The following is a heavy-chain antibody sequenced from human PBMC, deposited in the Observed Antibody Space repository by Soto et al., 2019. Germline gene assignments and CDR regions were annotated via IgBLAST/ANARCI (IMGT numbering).Heavy chain of an antibody. Sequence: PSETLSLTCTVSGGSISNSSYYWGWIRQPPGKGLEWIGRIFYSGSSYYNPSLKSRVTISVDTSKNQLSLKLSSVTAADTAVYYCARHLTYCSAGSCYSDFPYYGMDVWGQGTTVTVSS. CDR3: ARHLTYCSAGSCYSDFPYYGMDV. J-gene: IGHJ6*02. CDR1: GGSISNSSYY. V-gene: IGHV4-39*01. D-gene: IGHD2-15*01. CDR2: IFYSGSS.